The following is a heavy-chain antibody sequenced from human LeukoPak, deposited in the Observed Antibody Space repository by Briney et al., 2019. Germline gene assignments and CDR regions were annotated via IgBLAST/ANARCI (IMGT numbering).Heavy chain of an antibody. CDR2: ISSSSSYI. J-gene: IGHJ6*02. V-gene: IGHV3-21*01. D-gene: IGHD3-9*01. CDR1: GFTFSSYS. Sequence: GGSLRLSCAASGFTFSSYSMNWVRQAPGKGLEWVSSISSSSSYIYYADSVKGRFTISRDNAKNSLYPQMNSLRAEDTAVYYCARDQTIYDILTVHYYYGMDVWGQGTTVIVSS. CDR3: ARDQTIYDILTVHYYYGMDV.